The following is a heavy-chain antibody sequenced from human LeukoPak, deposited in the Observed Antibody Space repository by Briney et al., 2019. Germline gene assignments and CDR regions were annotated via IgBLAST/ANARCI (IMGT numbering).Heavy chain of an antibody. J-gene: IGHJ4*02. V-gene: IGHV3-7*01. Sequence: GGSLRLSCVASRFTFNKYYMSWVRQAPGKGLQWVANINPDGSEKYYVDSVKGRFTISRDNAKNSLYLQMNSLRAEDTAVYYCARDRRYYGSGSFDYWGQGTLVTVSS. CDR2: INPDGSEK. CDR1: RFTFNKYY. CDR3: ARDRRYYGSGSFDY. D-gene: IGHD3-10*01.